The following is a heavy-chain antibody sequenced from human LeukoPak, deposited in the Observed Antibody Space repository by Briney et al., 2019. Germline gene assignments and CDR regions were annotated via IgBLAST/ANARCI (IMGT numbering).Heavy chain of an antibody. CDR3: GGGSRSGSIFRDDY. CDR1: GGSISIYY. J-gene: IGHJ4*02. CDR2: IYYSGST. D-gene: IGHD3-3*02. V-gene: IGHV4-59*08. Sequence: PSETLSLTCTVSGGSISIYYWSWIRQPPGKGLEWIGYIYYSGSTNYNPSLKSRVTISVDTSKNQFSLTLSSVTAADTAVYYCGGGSRSGSIFRDDYWGQGTLVTVSS.